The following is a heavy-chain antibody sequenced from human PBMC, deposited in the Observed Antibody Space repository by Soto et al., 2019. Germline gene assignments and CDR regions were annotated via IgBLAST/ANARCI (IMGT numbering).Heavy chain of an antibody. V-gene: IGHV1-2*02. Sequence: ASVKVSCKASGYTFTGHYIHWVRQAPEQGPEWMGEIGPESGATRYAQKLQGRVTMTRDMSITTVYMELNNLSPDDTAVYYCGRGRSGQIVVFYWGQGTPVTVSS. CDR2: IGPESGAT. J-gene: IGHJ4*02. CDR1: GYTFTGHY. CDR3: GRGRSGQIVVFY. D-gene: IGHD5-12*01.